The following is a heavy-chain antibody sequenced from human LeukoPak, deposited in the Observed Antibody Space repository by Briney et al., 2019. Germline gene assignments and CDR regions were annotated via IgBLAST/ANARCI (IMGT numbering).Heavy chain of an antibody. CDR1: GGSISSSSYY. CDR3: VRTDSSGWSAFDI. D-gene: IGHD6-19*01. J-gene: IGHJ3*02. Sequence: SETLSLTCTVSGGSISSSSYYWGWIRQPPGKGLEWIGSIYYSGSTYYNPSLKSRVTISVDTSKNQFSLKLSSVTAADTAVYYCVRTDSSGWSAFDIWGQGTMVTVSS. CDR2: IYYSGST. V-gene: IGHV4-39*07.